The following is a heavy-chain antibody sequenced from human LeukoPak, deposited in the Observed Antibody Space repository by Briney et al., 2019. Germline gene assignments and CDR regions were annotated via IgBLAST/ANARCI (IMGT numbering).Heavy chain of an antibody. CDR1: GYTFDDYA. V-gene: IGHV3-43*02. J-gene: IGHJ4*02. Sequence: AGGSLRLSFAASGYTFDDYAMHWVRHAPRKGLEWVSLISGHGGSTYYADSVKGRFTISRDNSKNSLYLQMNSLRTEDTALYYCAKDSRWDGYFDYWGQGTLVTVSS. D-gene: IGHD5-24*01. CDR3: AKDSRWDGYFDY. CDR2: ISGHGGST.